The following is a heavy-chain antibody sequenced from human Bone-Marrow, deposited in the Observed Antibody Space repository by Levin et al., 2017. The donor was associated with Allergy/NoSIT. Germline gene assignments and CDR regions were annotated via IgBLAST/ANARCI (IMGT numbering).Heavy chain of an antibody. D-gene: IGHD2-15*01. CDR3: ARNRHCIGGRCYSD. CDR2: IYSGGTT. J-gene: IGHJ4*02. CDR1: GFTVSNHY. Sequence: GESLKISCAASGFTVSNHYMRWVRQAPGKGLEWVSLIYSGGTTYYADSVKGRFTISRDNSKNTVYLQMNSLRAEDTAVYYCARNRHCIGGRCYSDWGQGTLATVSS. V-gene: IGHV3-53*01.